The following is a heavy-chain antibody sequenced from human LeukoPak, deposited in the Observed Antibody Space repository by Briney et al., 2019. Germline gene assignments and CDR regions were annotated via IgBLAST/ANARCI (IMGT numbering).Heavy chain of an antibody. D-gene: IGHD3-22*01. V-gene: IGHV1-18*01. CDR1: GYTFTSHG. J-gene: IGHJ4*02. CDR2: ISAYNGNT. Sequence: ASVKVSCKASGYTFTSHGISWVRQAPGQGLEWMGWISAYNGNTNYAQKLQGRVTMTTDTSTSTAYMELRSLRSDDTAVCYCARESAEYYYDSSGYYPSGLDYWGQGTLVTVSS. CDR3: ARESAEYYYDSSGYYPSGLDY.